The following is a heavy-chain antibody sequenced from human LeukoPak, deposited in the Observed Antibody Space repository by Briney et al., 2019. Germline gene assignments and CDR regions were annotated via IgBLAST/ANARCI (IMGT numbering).Heavy chain of an antibody. V-gene: IGHV3-21*01. CDR1: GFTFSRNG. J-gene: IGHJ4*02. CDR2: ISTSSSYM. D-gene: IGHD2-15*01. CDR3: ARDVVVVAASDSNFDY. Sequence: GGSLRLSCAASGFTFSRNGMNWVRQAPGKGLEWVSSISTSSSYMYYADSVKGRFTISRDNAKNSLYLQMNNLRAEDTAVYYCARDVVVVAASDSNFDYWGQGTLVTVSS.